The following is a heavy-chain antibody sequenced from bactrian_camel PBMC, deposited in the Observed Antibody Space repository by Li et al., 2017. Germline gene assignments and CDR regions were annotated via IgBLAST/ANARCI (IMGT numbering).Heavy chain of an antibody. CDR2: IWRNGGTT. CDR1: VYTYSTYC. Sequence: HVQLVESGGGSVQAGGSLTLSRVASVYTYSTYCMGWLRQAPGQEREGVAVIWRNGGTTYYADAVKGRFTISQDPTKNAVYLQMDSLTPEDTAMYYCAAGSSRGVPFRERGYPYWGQGTQVTVS. J-gene: IGHJ4*01. V-gene: IGHV3-3*01. D-gene: IGHD5*01. CDR3: AAGSSRGVPFRERGYPY.